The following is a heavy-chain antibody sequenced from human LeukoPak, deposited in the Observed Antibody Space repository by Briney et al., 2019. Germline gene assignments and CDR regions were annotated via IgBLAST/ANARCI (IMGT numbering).Heavy chain of an antibody. CDR1: GFTFSNFG. V-gene: IGHV3-23*01. CDR3: ARDRAAAFDM. CDR2: ISGSAGST. J-gene: IGHJ3*02. D-gene: IGHD6-13*01. Sequence: GGSLRLSCTASGFTFSNFGMSWVRQAPGKGLEWVSTISGSAGSTHYADSVKGRFTISRHNSKNTLYLQMNSLRAEDTAVYYCARDRAAAFDMWGQGTMVTVSS.